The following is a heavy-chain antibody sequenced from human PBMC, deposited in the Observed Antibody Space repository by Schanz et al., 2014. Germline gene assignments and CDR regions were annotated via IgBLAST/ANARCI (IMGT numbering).Heavy chain of an antibody. J-gene: IGHJ3*02. CDR1: EFTFSTDA. D-gene: IGHD3-10*01. Sequence: DVHLLESGGGLVQPGGSLRLSCAASEFTFSTDAMSWVRQAPGKGLEWLSVISASGGDTYYADSVKGRFTISRDNSKNTLYLQMNSLRAEDTAVYYCAKGRFGELSAFDIWGRGTMVTVAS. CDR2: ISASGGDT. V-gene: IGHV3-23*01. CDR3: AKGRFGELSAFDI.